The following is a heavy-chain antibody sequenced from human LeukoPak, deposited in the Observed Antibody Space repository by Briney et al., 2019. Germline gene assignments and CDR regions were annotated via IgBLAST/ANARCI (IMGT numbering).Heavy chain of an antibody. V-gene: IGHV7-4-1*02. CDR2: INTNTGNP. Sequence: GASVKVSCKASGYTFTSYAMNWVRQAPGQGLEWMGWINTNTGNPTYAQGFTGRFVFSLDTSVSTAYLQISSLKAEDTAVCYCARDYYYGSGSPPNWFDPWGQGTLVTVSS. D-gene: IGHD3-10*01. CDR1: GYTFTSYA. J-gene: IGHJ5*02. CDR3: ARDYYYGSGSPPNWFDP.